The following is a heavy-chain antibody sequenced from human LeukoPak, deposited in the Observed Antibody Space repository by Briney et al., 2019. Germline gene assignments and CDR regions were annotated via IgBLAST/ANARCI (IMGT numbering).Heavy chain of an antibody. J-gene: IGHJ6*03. CDR2: IWYDGSNK. CDR3: ARDSATGSDYYHYMDV. CDR1: GFTFSSYG. Sequence: GGSLRLSCAASGFTFSSYGMHWVRQAPGKGLEWVAVIWYDGSNKYYADSVKGRFTISRDNSKNTLYLQMKSLRAEDTAVYYCARDSATGSDYYHYMDVWGKGTTVTVSS. V-gene: IGHV3-33*01. D-gene: IGHD1-14*01.